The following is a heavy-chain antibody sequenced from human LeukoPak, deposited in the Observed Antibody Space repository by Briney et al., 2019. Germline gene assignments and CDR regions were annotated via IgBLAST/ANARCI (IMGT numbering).Heavy chain of an antibody. CDR3: ARAAYSGSYHSDY. V-gene: IGHV4-59*01. Sequence: SETLSLTCAVYGGSFSGYYWNWIRQPPGKGLEWIGYIYYSGSTNYNPSLKSRVTISVDTSKNQFSLKLSSVTAADTAVYYCARAAYSGSYHSDYWGQGTLVTVSS. J-gene: IGHJ4*02. D-gene: IGHD1-26*01. CDR1: GGSFSGYY. CDR2: IYYSGST.